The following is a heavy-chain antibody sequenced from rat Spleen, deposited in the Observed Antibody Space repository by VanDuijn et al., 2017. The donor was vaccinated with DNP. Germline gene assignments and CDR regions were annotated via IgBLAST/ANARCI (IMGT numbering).Heavy chain of an antibody. CDR1: GYTFSDYY. CDR3: ARPSIYNNYFDY. J-gene: IGHJ2*01. D-gene: IGHD1-10*01. V-gene: IGHV5-20*01. CDR2: IGSDDYAP. Sequence: EVQLVESGGGLVQPGRSLKLSCAASGYTFSDYYMAWVRQAPTKGLEWVAYIGSDDYAPYYGDSVKGRFTVSRDNAKSSLYLQMDSLRSEDTATYYCARPSIYNNYFDYWGQGVMVTVSS.